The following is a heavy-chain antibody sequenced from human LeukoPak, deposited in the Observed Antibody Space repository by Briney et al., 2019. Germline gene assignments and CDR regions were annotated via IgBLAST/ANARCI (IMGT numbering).Heavy chain of an antibody. J-gene: IGHJ4*02. CDR1: GGSISSYY. D-gene: IGHD2-21*02. CDR3: ARGATGDRFDY. Sequence: KSSETLSLTCTVSGGSISSYYWSWIRKPPGKGLEWIGYIYYSGSTNYNPSLKSRVTISVDTSKNQFSLKLSSVTAADTAVYYCARGATGDRFDYWGQGTLVTVSS. CDR2: IYYSGST. V-gene: IGHV4-59*08.